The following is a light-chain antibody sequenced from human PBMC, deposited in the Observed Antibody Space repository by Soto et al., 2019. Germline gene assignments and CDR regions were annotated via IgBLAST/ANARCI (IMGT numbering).Light chain of an antibody. CDR1: NSDVGHYNY. V-gene: IGLV2-11*01. CDR2: DVD. CDR3: ASYTSRATYV. J-gene: IGLJ1*01. Sequence: QSALTQPRSVSGSPGQSVTISCTGTNSDVGHYNYVSWYQQHPGKAPKLIIFDVDKRPSGVPDRFSGSKSGNTASLTISGLQAEDGGDYFCASYTSRATYVFGTGTKLTVL.